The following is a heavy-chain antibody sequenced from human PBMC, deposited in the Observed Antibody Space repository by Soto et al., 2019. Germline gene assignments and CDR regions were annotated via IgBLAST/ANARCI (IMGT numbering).Heavy chain of an antibody. CDR3: ARDNYGSGSYSPFDY. J-gene: IGHJ4*02. V-gene: IGHV4-30-4*01. CDR2: IFYRGST. CDR1: EGSVSSVNAY. Sequence: SETLSLTCKVSEGSVSSVNAYWTWIRQPPGKGLEWIGYIFYRGSTSYNPSLRSRVSISMDTSKNQFSLTLSSVTAADTAVYYCARDNYGSGSYSPFDYWGPGTLVTVSS. D-gene: IGHD3-10*01.